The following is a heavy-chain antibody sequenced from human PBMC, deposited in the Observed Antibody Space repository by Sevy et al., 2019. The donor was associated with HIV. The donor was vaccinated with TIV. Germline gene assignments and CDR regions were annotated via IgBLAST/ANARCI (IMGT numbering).Heavy chain of an antibody. Sequence: SETLSLTCAVHYGAFSGYYWNWIRQVPGKGLEWSGEINESGITYYNPSLKSRVTISVDTSKKQFSLKLNSVTAVDSAVYFCARSPPVVVVPGAPSWFDPWGQGTLVTVSS. J-gene: IGHJ5*02. CDR2: INESGIT. D-gene: IGHD2-2*01. V-gene: IGHV4-34*01. CDR1: YGAFSGYY. CDR3: ARSPPVVVVPGAPSWFDP.